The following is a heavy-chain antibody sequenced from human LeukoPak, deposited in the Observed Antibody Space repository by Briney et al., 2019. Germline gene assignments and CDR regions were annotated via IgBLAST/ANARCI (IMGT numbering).Heavy chain of an antibody. V-gene: IGHV3-30*02. Sequence: GGSLRLSCAASGFTFSSYGMHWVRQAPGKGLEWVAFIRFDGSYNYYADSVKGRFTISRDNAKNSLYLQMNSLRAEDTALYYCARGHYYGSGSYYPPYYYYYMDVWGKGTTVTVSS. CDR1: GFTFSSYG. CDR3: ARGHYYGSGSYYPPYYYYYMDV. J-gene: IGHJ6*03. D-gene: IGHD3-10*01. CDR2: IRFDGSYN.